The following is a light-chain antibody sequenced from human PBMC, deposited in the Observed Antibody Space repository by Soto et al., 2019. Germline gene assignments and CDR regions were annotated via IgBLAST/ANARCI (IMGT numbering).Light chain of an antibody. J-gene: IGKJ1*01. CDR3: QHYNCYSEA. CDR1: QTISSW. CDR2: KAS. V-gene: IGKV1-5*03. Sequence: DIQMTQSPSTLSGSVGDRVTITCRASQTISSWLAWYQQKPGKAPKLLIYKASTFKSGVPSRFSGSGSGTEFTLTISSLQPDDFATYYCQHYNCYSEAFGQGTKVELK.